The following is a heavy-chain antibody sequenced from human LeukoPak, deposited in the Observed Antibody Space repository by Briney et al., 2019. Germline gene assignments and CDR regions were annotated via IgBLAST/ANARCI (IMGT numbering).Heavy chain of an antibody. Sequence: SETLSLTCTVSGGSISSGGYYWSWIRQHPGKGLEWIGYIYYSGSTYYNPSLKSRVTISVDTSKNQFSLKLSPVTAADTAVYYCASGPRYYYDSSAYFDYWGQGTLVTVSS. CDR3: ASGPRYYYDSSAYFDY. J-gene: IGHJ4*02. CDR2: IYYSGST. D-gene: IGHD3-22*01. V-gene: IGHV4-31*03. CDR1: GGSISSGGYY.